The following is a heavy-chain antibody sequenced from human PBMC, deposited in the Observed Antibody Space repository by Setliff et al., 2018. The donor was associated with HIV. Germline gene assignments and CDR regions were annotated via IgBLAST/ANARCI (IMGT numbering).Heavy chain of an antibody. J-gene: IGHJ3*02. V-gene: IGHV3-48*03. Sequence: GGSLRLSCAASGFTFSSYEMDWFRQAPGKGLEWVSYITGSSDTIYYADSVKGRFTISRDNSKESLYLQMDRLTTADTGLYYCAKLLGNGGNSDPFDIWGQGTSVTVSS. D-gene: IGHD2-21*01. CDR2: ITGSSDTI. CDR3: AKLLGNGGNSDPFDI. CDR1: GFTFSSYE.